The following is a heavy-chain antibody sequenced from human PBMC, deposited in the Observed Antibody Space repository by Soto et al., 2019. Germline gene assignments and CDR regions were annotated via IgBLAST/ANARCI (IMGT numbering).Heavy chain of an antibody. V-gene: IGHV1-2*04. Sequence: GASVKVSCKASGYTFTGYYMHWVRQAPGQGLEWMGWINPNSGGTNYAQKFQGWVTMTRDNAKKALSLEMNSLRVDDTAVYYCARDPQRRDGYNFDSWGPGTLVTV. D-gene: IGHD5-12*01. CDR1: GYTFTGYY. CDR3: ARDPQRRDGYNFDS. J-gene: IGHJ4*02. CDR2: INPNSGGT.